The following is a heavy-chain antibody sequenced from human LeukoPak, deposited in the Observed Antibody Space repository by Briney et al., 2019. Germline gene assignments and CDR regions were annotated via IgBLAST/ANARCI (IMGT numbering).Heavy chain of an antibody. D-gene: IGHD3-16*01. Sequence: RASVKVSCKASGYTFTNFDINWVRQATGQGLEWMAWMNPNSGNTGNAQKLQGRVTMTTDTSTSTAYMELRSLRSDDTAVYYCARDPILTTIGGRNWFDPWGQGTLVTVSS. CDR2: MNPNSGNT. CDR3: ARDPILTTIGGRNWFDP. CDR1: GYTFTNFD. J-gene: IGHJ5*02. V-gene: IGHV1-8*02.